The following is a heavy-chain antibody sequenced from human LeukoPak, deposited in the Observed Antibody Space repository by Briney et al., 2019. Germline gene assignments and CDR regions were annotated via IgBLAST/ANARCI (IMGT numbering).Heavy chain of an antibody. CDR3: ARGGRGKWSNHQGDY. J-gene: IGHJ4*02. CDR2: IYYSGST. Sequence: SETLSLTCTVSGGSISSSSYYWGWIRQPPGKGLEWIGSIYYSGSTYYNPSLKSRVTISVDTSKNQFSLKLSSVTAADTAVYYCARGGRGKWSNHQGDYWGQGTLVTVSS. CDR1: GGSISSSSYY. D-gene: IGHD1-14*01. V-gene: IGHV4-39*01.